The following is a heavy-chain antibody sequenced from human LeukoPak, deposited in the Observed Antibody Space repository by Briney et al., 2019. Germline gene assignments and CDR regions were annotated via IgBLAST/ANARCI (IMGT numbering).Heavy chain of an antibody. CDR2: IYYSGNT. Sequence: SETLSLTCTVSGGSISSSSYYWGWIRQPPGKGLEWIGRIYYSGNTYYNPSLKSRVTISIDTSKNRFSLNLSSVTAANTAVYYCATGGYYYDSSACWGQGTLVTVSS. CDR1: GGSISSSSYY. CDR3: ATGGYYYDSSAC. D-gene: IGHD3-22*01. V-gene: IGHV4-39*07. J-gene: IGHJ4*02.